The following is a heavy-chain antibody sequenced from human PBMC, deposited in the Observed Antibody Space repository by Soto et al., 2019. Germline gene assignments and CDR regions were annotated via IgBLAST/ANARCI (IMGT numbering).Heavy chain of an antibody. V-gene: IGHV3-48*01. CDR1: GFTFSTYS. CDR2: MSSTGRNI. D-gene: IGHD1-20*01. Sequence: EVQLVESGGGLVQPGGSLRLSCAASGFTFSTYSMNWVRQAPGKGLEWVSYMSSTGRNIYYADSVKGRFTISRDSAKNSLYLQMSSLRAEDTAVYYCARDIRRPGNWFEPWGQGTLVTVSS. J-gene: IGHJ5*02. CDR3: ARDIRRPGNWFEP.